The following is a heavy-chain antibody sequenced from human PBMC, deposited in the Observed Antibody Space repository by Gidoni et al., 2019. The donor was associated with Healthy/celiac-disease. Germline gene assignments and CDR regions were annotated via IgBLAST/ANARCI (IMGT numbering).Heavy chain of an antibody. D-gene: IGHD3-10*01. V-gene: IGHV3-23*01. CDR3: AKDPRGFGELGDAFDI. Sequence: EVQLLESGGGLVQPGGSLRLSCAASGFTFSRYAMSWVRQAPGKGLEWVSAISGSGGSTYYADSVKGRFTISRDNSKNTLYLQMNSLRAEDTAVYYCAKDPRGFGELGDAFDIWGQGTMVTVSS. CDR1: GFTFSRYA. CDR2: ISGSGGST. J-gene: IGHJ3*02.